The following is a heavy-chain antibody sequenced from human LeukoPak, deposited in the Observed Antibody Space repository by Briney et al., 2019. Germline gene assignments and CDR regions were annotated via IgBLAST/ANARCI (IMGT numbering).Heavy chain of an antibody. Sequence: PGGSLRLSCAASGFTFSSHWMSWVRQAPGKGLEWVANIKQDGSEKYYVDSVKGRFTISRDNAKNSLYLQMNSLRAEDTAVYYCATSPIEDYYDSSGEQPNYWGQGTLVTVSS. CDR2: IKQDGSEK. D-gene: IGHD3-22*01. CDR3: ATSPIEDYYDSSGEQPNY. CDR1: GFTFSSHW. V-gene: IGHV3-7*01. J-gene: IGHJ4*02.